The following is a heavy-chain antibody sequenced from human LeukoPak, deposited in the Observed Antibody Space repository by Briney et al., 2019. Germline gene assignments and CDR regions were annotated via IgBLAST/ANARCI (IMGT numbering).Heavy chain of an antibody. J-gene: IGHJ3*02. V-gene: IGHV1-2*02. CDR2: INPKTGST. CDR1: GYTFTDYY. Sequence: ASVKVSFKASGYTFTDYYIHWVRQAPGQGVEWMGWINPKTGSTNYPQKFQGRVTITSDTSISTVNMELSRLRSDDTAVYFCARDLNDAFDIWGQGTVVTVSS. CDR3: ARDLNDAFDI.